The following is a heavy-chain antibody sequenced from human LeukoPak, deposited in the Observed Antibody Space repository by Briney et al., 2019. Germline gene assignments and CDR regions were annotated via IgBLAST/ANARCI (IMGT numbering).Heavy chain of an antibody. Sequence: ASVKVSCKASGGTFSSYAISWVRQAPGQGLEWMGRIIPILGIANYAQKFQGRVTITADKSTSTASMELSSRRSEDTAVYYCARETARGYSGYDFGQYGMDVWGQGTTVTVSS. J-gene: IGHJ6*02. V-gene: IGHV1-69*04. CDR1: GGTFSSYA. CDR2: IIPILGIA. CDR3: ARETARGYSGYDFGQYGMDV. D-gene: IGHD5-12*01.